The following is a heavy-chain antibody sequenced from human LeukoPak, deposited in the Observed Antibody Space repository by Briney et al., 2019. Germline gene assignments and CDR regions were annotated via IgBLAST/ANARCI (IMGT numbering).Heavy chain of an antibody. CDR2: IYPTGNT. J-gene: IGHJ5*02. D-gene: IGHD2-8*01. CDR1: GGSISSDIYY. V-gene: IGHV4-39*01. CDR3: ARRKYGVGFDP. Sequence: SETLSLTCTVSGGSISSDIYYWGWIRQPPGKGLEWIGCIYPTGNTFYNPSLKSRVTMSVDASRNQFSLKLSSVTAADTAVYYCARRKYGVGFDPWGQGTLVTVSS.